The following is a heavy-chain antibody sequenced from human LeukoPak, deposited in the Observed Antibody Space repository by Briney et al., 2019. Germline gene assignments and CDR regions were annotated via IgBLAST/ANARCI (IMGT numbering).Heavy chain of an antibody. CDR2: INPNSGGT. J-gene: IGHJ4*02. Sequence: GASVKVSCKASGYTFTGYYMHWVRQAPGQGLEWMGWINPNSGGTNYAQKFQGRVTMTRDTSISTAYMELSRPRSDDTAVYYCARVVGYCSSTSCYRGAFDYWGQGTLVTVSS. V-gene: IGHV1-2*02. D-gene: IGHD2-2*02. CDR3: ARVVGYCSSTSCYRGAFDY. CDR1: GYTFTGYY.